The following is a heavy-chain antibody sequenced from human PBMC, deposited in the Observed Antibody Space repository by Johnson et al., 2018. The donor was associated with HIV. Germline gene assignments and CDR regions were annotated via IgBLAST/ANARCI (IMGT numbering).Heavy chain of an antibody. CDR2: IWYDGSNK. CDR3: AKVGGTTILRDAFDI. D-gene: IGHD1-1*01. Sequence: QMQLVESGGGVVQPGGSLRLSCAASGFNFSNYGMYWVRQAPGKGLEWVAVIWYDGSNKYYANSVKGRFIISRDNSKNTLYLQMNSLRAEDTAVYYCAKVGGTTILRDAFDIWGQGTMVTVSS. V-gene: IGHV3-30*02. J-gene: IGHJ3*02. CDR1: GFNFSNYG.